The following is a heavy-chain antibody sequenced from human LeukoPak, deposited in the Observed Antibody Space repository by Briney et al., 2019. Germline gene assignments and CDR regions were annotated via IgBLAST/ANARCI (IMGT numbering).Heavy chain of an antibody. V-gene: IGHV3-7*01. D-gene: IGHD2-15*01. Sequence: GGSLRLSCAASGFTFSSYWMSWVRQAPGKGLEWVANINQDGSEKYYVDSVKGRFTISRDNAKNSLYLQMNSLRAEDTAVYYCARVNAGYYFDYWGQGTLVTVSS. CDR3: ARVNAGYYFDY. CDR2: INQDGSEK. J-gene: IGHJ4*02. CDR1: GFTFSSYW.